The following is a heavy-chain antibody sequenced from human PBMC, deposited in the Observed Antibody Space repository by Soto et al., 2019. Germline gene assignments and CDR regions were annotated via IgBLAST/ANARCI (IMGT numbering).Heavy chain of an antibody. D-gene: IGHD3-22*01. J-gene: IGHJ3*02. Sequence: QSGPTLVNPTQTLTLTCTFSGFSLSTSGMCVSWIRQPPGKALEWLALIDWDGDKYYSTSLKTRLTISKDTSKNQVVLTMTNMDPVDTATYYCARSDYYDSSGWHAFDIWGQGTKVTVSS. CDR2: IDWDGDK. CDR1: GFSLSTSGMC. CDR3: ARSDYYDSSGWHAFDI. V-gene: IGHV2-70*01.